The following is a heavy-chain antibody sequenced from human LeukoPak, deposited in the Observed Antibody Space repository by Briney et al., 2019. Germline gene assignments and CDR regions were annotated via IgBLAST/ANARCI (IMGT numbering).Heavy chain of an antibody. J-gene: IGHJ1*01. V-gene: IGHV4-59*01. D-gene: IGHD6-6*01. CDR3: ARESEYSSSSAEYFQH. Sequence: KPSETLSLTCTVSGGSISSYYWSWIRQPPGKGLEWLGYIYYSGSTNYNPSLKSRVTISVDTSKNQFSLKLSSVTAADTAVYYCARESEYSSSSAEYFQHWGQGTLVTVSS. CDR2: IYYSGST. CDR1: GGSISSYY.